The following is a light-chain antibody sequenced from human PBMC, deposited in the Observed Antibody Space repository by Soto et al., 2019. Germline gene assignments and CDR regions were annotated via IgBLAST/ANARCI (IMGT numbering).Light chain of an antibody. CDR2: DTS. CDR1: QSVSEW. V-gene: IGKV1-5*01. CDR3: QQGFT. J-gene: IGKJ3*01. Sequence: DVQMTQSPSALSASVGDRVTITCRATQSVSEWLAWYQQRPGRAPKLLIYDTSILQTGVPSRFRGSGSGTEFTLTISTLQPDDSSTYCGQQGFTFGPGTHVHIK.